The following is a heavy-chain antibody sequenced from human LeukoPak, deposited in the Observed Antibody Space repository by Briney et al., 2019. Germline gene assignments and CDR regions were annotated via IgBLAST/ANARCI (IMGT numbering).Heavy chain of an antibody. Sequence: SETLSLTCAVYGGSFSGYYWSWIRRPPGKGLEWIGEINHSGSTNYNPSLKSRVTISVDTSKNQFSLKLSSVTAADTAVYYCARDSRGRYCSSTSCYSLRVYFDYWGQGTLVTVSS. J-gene: IGHJ4*02. V-gene: IGHV4-34*01. CDR1: GGSFSGYY. D-gene: IGHD2-2*02. CDR3: ARDSRGRYCSSTSCYSLRVYFDY. CDR2: INHSGST.